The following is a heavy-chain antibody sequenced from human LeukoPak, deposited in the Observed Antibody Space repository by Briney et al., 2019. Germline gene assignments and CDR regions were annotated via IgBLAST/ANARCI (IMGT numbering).Heavy chain of an antibody. D-gene: IGHD3-22*01. CDR2: IYYSGST. Sequence: PSETLSLTCTVSGGSISSSSYYWGWIRQPPGKGLEWIGSIYYSGSTYYNPSLKSRVTISVDTSKNQFSLKLSSVTAADTAVYYCARDPYYYDSNGYYFAWFDPWGQGTLVTVSS. CDR3: ARDPYYYDSNGYYFAWFDP. CDR1: GGSISSSSYY. J-gene: IGHJ5*02. V-gene: IGHV4-39*07.